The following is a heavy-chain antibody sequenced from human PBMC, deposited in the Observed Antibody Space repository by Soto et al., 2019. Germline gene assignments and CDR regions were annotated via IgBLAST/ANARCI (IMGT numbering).Heavy chain of an antibody. CDR2: ISHSGDT. CDR3: TRIYCTTTRCIIIGMDV. D-gene: IGHD2-2*01. CDR1: GFH. J-gene: IGHJ6*02. Sequence: GFHWRLIRQPPEKELEWIGTISHSGDTYYNPSLKSRVTISIDTAKNHLSLILSSVTAADTATYYCTRIYCTTTRCIIIGMDVWGQW. V-gene: IGHV4-38-2*01.